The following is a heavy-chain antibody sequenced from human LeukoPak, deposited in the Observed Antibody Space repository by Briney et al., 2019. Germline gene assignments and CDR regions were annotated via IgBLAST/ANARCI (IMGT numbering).Heavy chain of an antibody. CDR2: VHLDGRT. Sequence: SETLSLTCDVSGGSVTSTNWWTWFRQPPGKGLEWIGEVHLDGRTNYNPSLKSRLVMSADLPENHISLKLTSVTAADTAVYFCARVVGGVGDAFDIWGQGTMVTVSS. J-gene: IGHJ3*02. CDR1: GGSVTSTNW. D-gene: IGHD1-26*01. CDR3: ARVVGGVGDAFDI. V-gene: IGHV4-4*02.